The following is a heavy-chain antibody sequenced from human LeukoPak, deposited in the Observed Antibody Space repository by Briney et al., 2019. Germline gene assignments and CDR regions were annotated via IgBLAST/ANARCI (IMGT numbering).Heavy chain of an antibody. CDR1: GGTFISYA. Sequence: SVKVSCKASGGTFISYAISWVRQAPGQGLEWMGGIIPIFGTANYAQKFQGRVTITADKSTSTAYMELSSLRSEDTAVYYWARASRGWGYPYYYYYMDVWGKGTTVTVSS. J-gene: IGHJ6*03. CDR2: IIPIFGTA. D-gene: IGHD5-12*01. CDR3: ARASRGWGYPYYYYYMDV. V-gene: IGHV1-69*06.